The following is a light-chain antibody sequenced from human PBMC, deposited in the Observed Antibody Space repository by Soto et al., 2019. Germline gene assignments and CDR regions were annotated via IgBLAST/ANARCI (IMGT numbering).Light chain of an antibody. CDR3: QQYGSSALT. Sequence: EIVWTRSPGTLFLSPGERATLSCRPTQSVSSIYLAWYQQKPGQAPRLLIYGASSRDTGIPDRFSGSGSGTDFTLTISRLEPEDFAVYYCQQYGSSALTFGGGTKVDIK. J-gene: IGKJ4*01. CDR2: GAS. CDR1: QSVSSIY. V-gene: IGKV3-20*01.